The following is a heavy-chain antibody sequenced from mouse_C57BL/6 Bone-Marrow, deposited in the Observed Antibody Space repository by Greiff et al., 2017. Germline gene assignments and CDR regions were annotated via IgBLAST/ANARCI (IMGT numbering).Heavy chain of an antibody. V-gene: IGHV1-50*01. CDR2: IAPSASYT. J-gene: IGHJ1*03. Sequence: PGQGLEWIGEIAPSASYTNYNQQFKGKATLTVDTSSSTAYMQLSSLTSEDSAVYYCARDGYYWYFDVWGTGTTVTVS. CDR3: ARDGYYWYFDV. D-gene: IGHD2-3*01.